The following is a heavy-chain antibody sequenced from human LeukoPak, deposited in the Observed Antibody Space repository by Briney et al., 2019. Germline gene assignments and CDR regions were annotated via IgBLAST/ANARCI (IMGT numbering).Heavy chain of an antibody. Sequence: ASVKVSCKVSGYTLTELSMHWVRQAPGKGLEWMGGFDPEDGETIYAQKFQGRVTMTEDTSTDTAYMELSSLRSEDTAVYYCATASGDSPKNNWFDPWGQGTLVTVSS. V-gene: IGHV1-24*01. D-gene: IGHD4-17*01. J-gene: IGHJ5*02. CDR3: ATASGDSPKNNWFDP. CDR1: GYTLTELS. CDR2: FDPEDGET.